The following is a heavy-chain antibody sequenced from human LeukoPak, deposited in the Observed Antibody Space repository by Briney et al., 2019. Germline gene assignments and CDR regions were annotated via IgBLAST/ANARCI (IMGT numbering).Heavy chain of an antibody. J-gene: IGHJ5*02. Sequence: SETLSLTCAVYGGSFSGYYWSWIRQPPGKGLEWIGEINHSGSTNYNPPLKSRVTISVDTSKNQFSLKLSSVTAADTAVYYCARGVVVVPAAIRVRGNNWFDPWGQGTLVTVSS. V-gene: IGHV4-34*01. CDR3: ARGVVVVPAAIRVRGNNWFDP. CDR2: INHSGST. D-gene: IGHD2-2*02. CDR1: GGSFSGYY.